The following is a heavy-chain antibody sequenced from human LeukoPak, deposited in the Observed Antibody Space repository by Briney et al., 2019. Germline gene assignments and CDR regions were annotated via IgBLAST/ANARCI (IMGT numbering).Heavy chain of an antibody. Sequence: PSETLSLTCTVSGGSISSYYWSWIRQPAGKGLEWIGRIYTSGSTNYNPSLKSRVTMSVDTSKNQFSLKLSSVTAADTAVYYCARGLPKGSTSSFYYYYMDVWGKGTTVTVSS. CDR1: GGSISSYY. CDR2: IYTSGST. J-gene: IGHJ6*03. V-gene: IGHV4-4*07. CDR3: ARGLPKGSTSSFYYYYMDV. D-gene: IGHD2-2*01.